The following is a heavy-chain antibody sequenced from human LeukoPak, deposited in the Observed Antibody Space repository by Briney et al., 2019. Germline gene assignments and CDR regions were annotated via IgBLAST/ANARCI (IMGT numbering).Heavy chain of an antibody. V-gene: IGHV1-69*04. CDR3: ARDQDYYDSSGYPYYFDY. CDR2: IIPILGIA. Sequence: SVKVSCKASGGTFSSYIISWVRQAPGQGLEWMGRIIPILGIANYAQKFQGRVTITADKSTSTAYMELSSLRSEDTAVYYCARDQDYYDSSGYPYYFDYWGQGTLVTVSS. CDR1: GGTFSSYI. D-gene: IGHD3-22*01. J-gene: IGHJ4*02.